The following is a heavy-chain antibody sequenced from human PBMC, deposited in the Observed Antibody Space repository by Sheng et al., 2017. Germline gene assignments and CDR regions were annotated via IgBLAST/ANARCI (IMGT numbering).Heavy chain of an antibody. CDR3: ARDFLGGSGTYYAYFDL. CDR2: IYYSGNT. Sequence: QLQLQESGPGLVKPSETLSLTCTVSGGSISSSTYYWGWIRQPPGKGLEWTGSIYYSGNTYYSSSLKSRVTISVDTSKNQFSLRLSSVTAADMAVYFCARDFLGGSGTYYAYFDLWGRGTLVTVSS. D-gene: IGHD3-10*01. V-gene: IGHV4-39*07. J-gene: IGHJ2*01. CDR1: GGSISSSTYY.